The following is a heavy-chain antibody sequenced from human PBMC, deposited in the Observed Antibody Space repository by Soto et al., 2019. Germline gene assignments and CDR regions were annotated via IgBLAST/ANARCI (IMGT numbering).Heavy chain of an antibody. D-gene: IGHD4-17*01. J-gene: IGHJ5*02. Sequence: GGSLRLSCTASGFTFGDYAMSWFRQAPGKGLEWVGFIRSKAYGGTTEYAASVKGRFTISRDDSKSIAYLQMNSLKTEDTAVYYCTRDTVTTEPNWFDPWGQGTLVTVSS. V-gene: IGHV3-49*03. CDR2: IRSKAYGGTT. CDR3: TRDTVTTEPNWFDP. CDR1: GFTFGDYA.